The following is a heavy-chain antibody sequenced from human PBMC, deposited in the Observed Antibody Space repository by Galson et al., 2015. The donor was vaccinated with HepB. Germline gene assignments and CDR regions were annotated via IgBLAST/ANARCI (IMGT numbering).Heavy chain of an antibody. V-gene: IGHV4-59*01. CDR1: GGSISSYY. CDR3: ARASGWLQLRPRYFDY. Sequence: SETLSLTCTVSGGSISSYYWSWIRQPPGKGLEWIGYIYYSGSTNYNPSLKSRVTISVDTSKNQFSLKVSSVTAAETAVYYCARASGWLQLRPRYFDYWGQGTLVTVSS. CDR2: IYYSGST. J-gene: IGHJ4*02. D-gene: IGHD5-24*01.